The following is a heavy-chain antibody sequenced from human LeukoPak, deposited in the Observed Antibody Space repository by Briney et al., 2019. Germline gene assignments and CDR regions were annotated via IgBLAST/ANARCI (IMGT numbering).Heavy chain of an antibody. CDR1: EYTFTDYA. D-gene: IGHD5-24*01. CDR3: ARGRWSATTATYYLDF. V-gene: IGHV1-3*01. J-gene: IGHJ4*02. Sequence: ASVKVSCKASEYTFTDYAVNWVRQAPGQRLEWMGWINAGNGNTKYSQKFQGRVTITRDTSASTAYMELSSLTSEDTAVYYCARGRWSATTATYYLDFWGQGTLVTVSS. CDR2: INAGNGNT.